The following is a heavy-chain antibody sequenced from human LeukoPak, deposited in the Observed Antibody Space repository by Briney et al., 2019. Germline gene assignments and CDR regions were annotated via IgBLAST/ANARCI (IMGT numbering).Heavy chain of an antibody. CDR1: SDSISSYY. J-gene: IGHJ4*02. D-gene: IGHD6-13*01. V-gene: IGHV4-59*12. Sequence: SETLSLTCTVSSDSISSYYWSWIRQSPEKGLDWIGYFYYSGSTNYNPSLKSRVTMSVDTSKNQFSLKLSSVTAADTAVYYCARDKQQLSSPFDYWGQGTLVTVSS. CDR3: ARDKQQLSSPFDY. CDR2: FYYSGST.